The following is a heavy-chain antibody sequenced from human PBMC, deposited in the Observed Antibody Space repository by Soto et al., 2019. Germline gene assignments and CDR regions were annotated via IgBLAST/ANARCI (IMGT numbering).Heavy chain of an antibody. CDR2: IYYSGST. Sequence: PSETLSLTCTVSGGSISSGGYYWSWIRQHPGKGLEWIGYIYYSGSTYYNPSLKSRVTISVDTSKNQFSLKLSSVTAADTAVYYCARDRVDGYNPPGAFDIWGQGTMVTVSS. CDR1: GGSISSGGYY. J-gene: IGHJ3*02. CDR3: ARDRVDGYNPPGAFDI. D-gene: IGHD5-12*01. V-gene: IGHV4-31*03.